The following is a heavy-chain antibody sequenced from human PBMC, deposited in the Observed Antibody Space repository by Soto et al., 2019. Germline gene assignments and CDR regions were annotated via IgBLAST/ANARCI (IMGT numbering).Heavy chain of an antibody. V-gene: IGHV1-69*13. D-gene: IGHD2-15*01. Sequence: SVKVSCKASGGTFSSYAISWVRQAPGQGLECMGGIIPIFGTANYAQKFQGRVTITADESTSTAYMELSSLRSEDTAVYYCARESRYCSGGSCYFLPVIDYWGQGTLVTVSS. CDR3: ARESRYCSGGSCYFLPVIDY. J-gene: IGHJ4*02. CDR2: IIPIFGTA. CDR1: GGTFSSYA.